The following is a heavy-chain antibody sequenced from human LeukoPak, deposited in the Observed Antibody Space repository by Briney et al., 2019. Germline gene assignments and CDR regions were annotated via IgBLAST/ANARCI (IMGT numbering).Heavy chain of an antibody. V-gene: IGHV4-39*07. CDR3: ARVSWFDELPNY. J-gene: IGHJ4*02. CDR2: IYYSGST. Sequence: GSLRLSCAASGFTFSSYEMNWVRQAPGKGLEWIGSIYYSGSTYYNPSLKSRVTISVDTSKNQFSLKLSSVTAADTAVYYCARVSWFDELPNYWGQGTLVSVSS. D-gene: IGHD3-10*01. CDR1: GFTFSSYE.